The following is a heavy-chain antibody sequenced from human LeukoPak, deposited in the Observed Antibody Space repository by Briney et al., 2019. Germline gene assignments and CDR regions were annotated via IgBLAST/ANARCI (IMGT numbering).Heavy chain of an antibody. J-gene: IGHJ5*02. CDR1: GYTFTGYY. CDR2: INPNSGGT. Sequence: GASVKVSCKASGYTFTGYYMHWVRQAPGQGLEWMGWINPNSGGTNYAQKFQGWVTMTRDTSISTAYMELSRLRSDDTAVYYCARSSGRTVTTEGDNWFDPWGQGTLVTVSS. CDR3: ARSSGRTVTTEGDNWFDP. D-gene: IGHD4-17*01. V-gene: IGHV1-2*04.